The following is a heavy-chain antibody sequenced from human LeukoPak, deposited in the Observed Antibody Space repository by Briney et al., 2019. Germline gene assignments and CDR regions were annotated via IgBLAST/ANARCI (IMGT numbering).Heavy chain of an antibody. V-gene: IGHV3-23*01. Sequence: GGSLRLSCAASGFTFSSYAMSCVRQAPGKGLECVSAIIGSGGSTYYADSVKGRFTISRDNSTNTLYLQMNSLRAEDTAVYYCAKGYSGSYGSDYYYGMDVWGQGTTVTVSS. J-gene: IGHJ6*02. D-gene: IGHD3-10*01. CDR2: IIGSGGST. CDR3: AKGYSGSYGSDYYYGMDV. CDR1: GFTFSSYA.